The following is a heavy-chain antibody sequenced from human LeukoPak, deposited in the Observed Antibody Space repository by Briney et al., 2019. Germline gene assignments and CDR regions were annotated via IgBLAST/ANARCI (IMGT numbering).Heavy chain of an antibody. J-gene: IGHJ4*02. D-gene: IGHD3/OR15-3a*01. Sequence: SETLSLTCTVSGGSINSSGYYWGWLRQPPGKGLEWIGNIYYSGSTYYNPSLKSLVTISVDTSKNQFSLRLSSVTAADTAVYYCGRAWAGYYPGPFDYWGQGTLVTVSS. V-gene: IGHV4-39*01. CDR2: IYYSGST. CDR1: GGSINSSGYY. CDR3: GRAWAGYYPGPFDY.